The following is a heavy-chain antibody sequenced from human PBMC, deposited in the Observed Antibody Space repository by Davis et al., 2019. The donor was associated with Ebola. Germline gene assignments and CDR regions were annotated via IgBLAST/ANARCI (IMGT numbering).Heavy chain of an antibody. D-gene: IGHD3-9*01. J-gene: IGHJ4*02. Sequence: AASVKVSCKASGGTFSSYAISWVRQAPGQGLEWMGGIIPIFGTANYAQKFQGRVTITADESTSTAYMELSSLRSEDTAVYYCARDGYYDILTGYPFDYWGQGTLVTVSS. V-gene: IGHV1-69*13. CDR2: IIPIFGTA. CDR1: GGTFSSYA. CDR3: ARDGYYDILTGYPFDY.